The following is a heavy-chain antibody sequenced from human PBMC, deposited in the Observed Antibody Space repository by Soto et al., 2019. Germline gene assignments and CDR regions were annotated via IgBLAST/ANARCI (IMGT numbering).Heavy chain of an antibody. CDR2: ISYDGKVA. D-gene: IGHD1-1*01. CDR3: AKEGPITNWYFDY. J-gene: IGHJ4*02. Sequence: QVQLVESGGGVVQPGRSLRLSCAASGFTFSSYGMHWVRQAPGKGLSWVTVISYDGKVAYYADSVKGRFTISRDNSKNTLYLQMNSLRTEDTAMYYCAKEGPITNWYFDYWGQGTLVTVSS. CDR1: GFTFSSYG. V-gene: IGHV3-30*18.